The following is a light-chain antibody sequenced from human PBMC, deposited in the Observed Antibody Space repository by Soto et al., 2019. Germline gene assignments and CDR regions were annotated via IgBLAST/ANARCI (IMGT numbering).Light chain of an antibody. Sequence: DIQMTQSPSTLSASVGDRVVITCRASKSISTYLNWYKKKPGKAPNIRRYAASSLQSVVPSRVSCSGSGTDVTLTISSLQTEDLATYYGQQSYSTPITFGQGTRLEIK. CDR2: AAS. J-gene: IGKJ5*01. CDR1: KSISTY. V-gene: IGKV1-39*01. CDR3: QQSYSTPIT.